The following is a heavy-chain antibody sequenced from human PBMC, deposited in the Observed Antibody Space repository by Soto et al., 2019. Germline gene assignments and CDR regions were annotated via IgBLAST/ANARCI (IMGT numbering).Heavy chain of an antibody. CDR3: ASFWIAARDDAFDI. Sequence: ASVKVSCKASGYTFTGYYMHWVRQAPGQGLEWMGWINPNSGGTNYAQKFQSRVTMTRDTSISTAYMELSRLRSDDTAVYYCASFWIAARDDAFDIWGQGTMVTVSS. CDR1: GYTFTGYY. CDR2: INPNSGGT. V-gene: IGHV1-2*02. D-gene: IGHD6-6*01. J-gene: IGHJ3*02.